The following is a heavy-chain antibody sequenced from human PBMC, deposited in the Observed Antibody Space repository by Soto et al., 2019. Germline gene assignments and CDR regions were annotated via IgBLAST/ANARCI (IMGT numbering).Heavy chain of an antibody. V-gene: IGHV4-34*01. Sequence: SETLSLTCTVSGGSFSPNYWTWIRQPPGKGLEWIGEINHSGSTNYNPSLKSRVTISVDTSKNQFSLKLSSVTAADTAVYYCARALGVGYCSSTSCRGRSLWDWFDPWGQGTLVTVSS. CDR2: INHSGST. J-gene: IGHJ5*02. CDR1: GGSFSPNY. CDR3: ARALGVGYCSSTSCRGRSLWDWFDP. D-gene: IGHD2-2*01.